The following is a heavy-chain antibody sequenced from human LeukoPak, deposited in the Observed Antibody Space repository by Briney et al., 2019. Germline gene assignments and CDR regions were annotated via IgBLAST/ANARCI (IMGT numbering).Heavy chain of an antibody. CDR1: GFTVSSNY. D-gene: IGHD4-17*01. CDR2: IFSGGST. V-gene: IGHV3-53*04. J-gene: IGHJ4*02. CDR3: ASSTTVTPYYFDY. Sequence: PGGSLRLSCAASGFTVSSNYMSWVRQAPGKGLEWVSVIFSGGSTYYADSVKGRFTISRHNSKNTLYLQMNSLRAEDTAVYYCASSTTVTPYYFDYWGQGTLVTVSS.